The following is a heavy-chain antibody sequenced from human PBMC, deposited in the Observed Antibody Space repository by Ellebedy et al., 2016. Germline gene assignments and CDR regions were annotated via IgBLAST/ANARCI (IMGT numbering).Heavy chain of an antibody. CDR2: IYYSGST. CDR1: GGSISSYY. D-gene: IGHD4-17*01. J-gene: IGHJ3*02. CDR3: ARGIFGDYGPADAFDI. V-gene: IGHV4-59*01. Sequence: SETLSLTCTVSGGSISSYYWSWIRQPPGKGLEWIGYIYYSGSTNYNPSLKSRVTTSVDTSKNQFSLKVSSVTAADTAVYYCARGIFGDYGPADAFDIWGQGTMVTVSS.